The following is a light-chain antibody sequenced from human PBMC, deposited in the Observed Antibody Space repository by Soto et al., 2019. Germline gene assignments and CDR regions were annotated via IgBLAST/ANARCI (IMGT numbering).Light chain of an antibody. J-gene: IGLJ1*01. CDR2: EGS. CDR1: SSDIGSYNG. V-gene: IGLV2-18*02. Sequence: SVLTKPPSVYRSHGQLVTISCTGTSSDIGSYNGVSWYQQPPGTAPKLIIYEGSTRPSGVPDRFSGSKSGNTASLTISGLQAEDEADYYCNSYTISGTYVFGTGTKVTVL. CDR3: NSYTISGTYV.